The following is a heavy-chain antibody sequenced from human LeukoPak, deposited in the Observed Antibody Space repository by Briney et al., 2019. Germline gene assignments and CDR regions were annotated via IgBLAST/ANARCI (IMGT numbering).Heavy chain of an antibody. Sequence: ASVKVSCKTSGYTFTSYDINWVRQATGQGLEWMGWMNPNSGNTGYAQKFQGRVTMTRSTSISTAYMELSSLRSEDTAVYYCARGPTQAGFDFWGQGTLVTVSS. V-gene: IGHV1-8*01. CDR1: GYTFTSYD. CDR2: MNPNSGNT. J-gene: IGHJ4*02. CDR3: ARGPTQAGFDF.